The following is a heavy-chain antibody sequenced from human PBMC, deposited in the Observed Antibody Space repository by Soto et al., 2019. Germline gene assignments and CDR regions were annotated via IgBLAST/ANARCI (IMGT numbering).Heavy chain of an antibody. D-gene: IGHD2-8*02. Sequence: EVQLLESGGGLVQPGGSLRLSCEASGFTFGSSDMTWVRQAPGQGLEWVSSISSSTGGTFYAGSVAGRFTISRDNFKNTLSLQMNILTAEDTAVYRCANGGLSTTGLPYWGQGTLVTVSS. J-gene: IGHJ4*02. CDR2: ISSSTGGT. CDR1: GFTFGSSD. CDR3: ANGGLSTTGLPY. V-gene: IGHV3-23*01.